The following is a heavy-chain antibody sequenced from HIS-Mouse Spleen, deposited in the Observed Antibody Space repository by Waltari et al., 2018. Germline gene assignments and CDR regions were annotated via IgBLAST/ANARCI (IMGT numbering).Heavy chain of an antibody. CDR3: ARVRSSSWYNWFDP. J-gene: IGHJ5*02. Sequence: QLQLQESGPGLVKPSETLSLTCTVSGGSISSSSYYWGWIRQPPGKGLEWIGSIYYSGSTYYNQSLKSRVTISVDTSQNQFSLKLSSVTAADTAVYYGARVRSSSWYNWFDPWGQGTLVTVSS. CDR1: GGSISSSSYY. D-gene: IGHD6-13*01. V-gene: IGHV4-39*07. CDR2: IYYSGST.